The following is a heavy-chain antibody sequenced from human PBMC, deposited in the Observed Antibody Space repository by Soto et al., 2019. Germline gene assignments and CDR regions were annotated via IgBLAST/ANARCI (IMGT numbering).Heavy chain of an antibody. CDR1: GFTFSSYG. Sequence: QVQLVESGGGVVQPGRSLRLSCAASGFTFSSYGMHWVRQAPGRGLEWVAVIWYDGSNKYYADSVKCRCTISRDNSKHTLYQQLNSLRAEDTAVYYCARGLERWRQVYYYYGMDVWGQGTTVTVSS. CDR3: ARGLERWRQVYYYYGMDV. V-gene: IGHV3-33*01. CDR2: IWYDGSNK. J-gene: IGHJ6*02.